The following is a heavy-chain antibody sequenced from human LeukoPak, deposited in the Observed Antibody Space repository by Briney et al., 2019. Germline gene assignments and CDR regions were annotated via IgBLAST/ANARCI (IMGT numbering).Heavy chain of an antibody. Sequence: SETLSLTCTVSGGSISSYYWSWIRQPPGKGLEWIGYIYYSGSTNYNPSLKSRVTMSVDTSKNQFSLKLSSVTAADTAVYYCASNYGDYEDYWGQGTLVTVSS. CDR2: IYYSGST. D-gene: IGHD4-17*01. CDR1: GGSISSYY. J-gene: IGHJ4*02. CDR3: ASNYGDYEDY. V-gene: IGHV4-59*12.